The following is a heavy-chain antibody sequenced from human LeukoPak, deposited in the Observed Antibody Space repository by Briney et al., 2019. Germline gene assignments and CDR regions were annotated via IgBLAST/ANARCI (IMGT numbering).Heavy chain of an antibody. CDR1: GLTFSSYG. V-gene: IGHV3-30*02. CDR2: IRYDGSNK. Sequence: GGSLRLSCAASGLTFSSYGMHWVRQAPGKGLEWVAFIRYDGSNKYYADSVKGRFTISRDNSKNTLYLQMGSLRAEDMAVYYCARDSAYYYGSGSYVPFDYWGQGTLVTVSS. D-gene: IGHD3-10*01. J-gene: IGHJ4*02. CDR3: ARDSAYYYGSGSYVPFDY.